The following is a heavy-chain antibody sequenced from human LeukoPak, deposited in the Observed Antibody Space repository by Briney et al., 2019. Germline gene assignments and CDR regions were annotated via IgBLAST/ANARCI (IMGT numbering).Heavy chain of an antibody. V-gene: IGHV4-59*01. CDR2: IYYSGST. D-gene: IGHD6-13*01. J-gene: IGHJ5*02. CDR1: GGSISSYY. CDR3: ARDAAGTWDNWFDP. Sequence: SETLSLTCTVSGGSISSYYWSWIRQPPGKGLEWIGYIYYSGSTNYNPSLKSRVTISVDTSTNKCSLKLSSVTAADTAVYYCARDAAGTWDNWFDPWGQGTLVTVSS.